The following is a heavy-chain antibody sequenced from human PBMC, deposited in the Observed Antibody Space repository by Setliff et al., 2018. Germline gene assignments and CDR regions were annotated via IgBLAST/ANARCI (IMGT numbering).Heavy chain of an antibody. CDR2: INPSGGGT. V-gene: IGHV1-46*03. CDR1: GYTFIYYY. CDR3: ARVYLAGSCWDKANALDI. Sequence: ASVKVSCKASGYTFIYYYIHWVRQAPGQGLEWMGLINPSGGGTIYARKFQGRVTMARESSRSKVYMEVSGLRSEDTAVYYCARVYLAGSCWDKANALDIWGQGTMVTVSS. D-gene: IGHD6-19*01. J-gene: IGHJ3*02.